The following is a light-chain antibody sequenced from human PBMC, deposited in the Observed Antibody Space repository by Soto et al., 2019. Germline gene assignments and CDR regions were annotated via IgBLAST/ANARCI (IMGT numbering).Light chain of an antibody. V-gene: IGKV3-15*01. CDR1: QSVSSN. Sequence: EIVMTQSPVTLSMSPGERATLSCRASQSVSSNLAWYQRKPGQAPRLLIYGASTRATGIPARFSGSGSGTEFTLTISSLQSEDFAVYYCQQYNNWPPWTFGQGTKVEIK. CDR3: QQYNNWPPWT. CDR2: GAS. J-gene: IGKJ1*01.